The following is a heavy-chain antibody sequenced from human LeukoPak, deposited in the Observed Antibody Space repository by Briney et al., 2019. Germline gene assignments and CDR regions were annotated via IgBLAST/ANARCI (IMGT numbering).Heavy chain of an antibody. CDR3: ARGEAAAGGYFDY. CDR1: GYTFTGYY. V-gene: IGHV1-2*04. D-gene: IGHD6-13*01. J-gene: IGHJ4*02. Sequence: ASVKVSCKASGYTFTGYYMHWVRQAPGQGLEWMGWINPYSGGTNYAQKFQGWVTMTRDTSISTAYMELSRLRSDDTAVYYCARGEAAAGGYFDYWGQGTLVTVSS. CDR2: INPYSGGT.